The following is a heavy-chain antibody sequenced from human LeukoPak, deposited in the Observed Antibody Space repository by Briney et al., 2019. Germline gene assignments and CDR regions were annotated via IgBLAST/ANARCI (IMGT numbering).Heavy chain of an antibody. Sequence: SGPTLVNPTHTLTLTCTFSGFSLRTTKVGVGWIRQPPGKALEWLALIYWDDDKRYSPSLKSRLSIVKDTSKNQVVLTMTNMDPVDTATYYCAHRQAPDGTKYFDYWGQGILVTVSS. D-gene: IGHD5-24*01. CDR3: AHRQAPDGTKYFDY. J-gene: IGHJ4*02. V-gene: IGHV2-5*02. CDR1: GFSLRTTKVG. CDR2: IYWDDDK.